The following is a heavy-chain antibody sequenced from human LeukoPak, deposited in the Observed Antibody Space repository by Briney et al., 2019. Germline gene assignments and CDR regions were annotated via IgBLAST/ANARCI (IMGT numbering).Heavy chain of an antibody. CDR3: ARDPGIAAAEDDY. CDR2: INWNGGST. J-gene: IGHJ4*02. Sequence: GGSLRLSCAASGFTFDDYGMSWVRQAPGKGLEWVSGINWNGGSTGYADSVKGRFTISRENAKNSLYLQMNSLRAEDRALYYCARDPGIAAAEDDYWGQGTLVTVSS. CDR1: GFTFDDYG. V-gene: IGHV3-20*04. D-gene: IGHD6-13*01.